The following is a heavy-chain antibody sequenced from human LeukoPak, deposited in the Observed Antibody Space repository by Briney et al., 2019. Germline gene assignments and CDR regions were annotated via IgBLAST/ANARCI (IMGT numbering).Heavy chain of an antibody. Sequence: SETLSLTCTVSGGFISSYYWSWIRQPPGKGLEWIGYIYYSGSTNYNPSLKSRVTISVDTSKNQFSLKLSSVTAADTAVYYCARLITMVRGVIPVRAFDIWGQGTMVTVSS. J-gene: IGHJ3*02. CDR3: ARLITMVRGVIPVRAFDI. CDR1: GGFISSYY. CDR2: IYYSGST. V-gene: IGHV4-59*08. D-gene: IGHD3-10*01.